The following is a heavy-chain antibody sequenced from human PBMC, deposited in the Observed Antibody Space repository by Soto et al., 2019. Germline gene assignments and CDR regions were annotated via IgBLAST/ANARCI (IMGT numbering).Heavy chain of an antibody. CDR2: IIPIFDSP. D-gene: IGHD2-15*01. CDR3: ARGAECRGYCLKEFTWLDP. Sequence: VASVKVSCKASGGSFSTYAFSWVRQAPGHGLEWMGGIIPIFDSPYYAQNFQGRVTIAADRSTSTVYMELSSLTPEDTAVYYCARGAECRGYCLKEFTWLDPWGQGTLVTVSS. CDR1: GGSFSTYA. V-gene: IGHV1-69*06. J-gene: IGHJ5*02.